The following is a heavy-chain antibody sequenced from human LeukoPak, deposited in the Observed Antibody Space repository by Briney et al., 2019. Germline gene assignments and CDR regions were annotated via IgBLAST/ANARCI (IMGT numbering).Heavy chain of an antibody. J-gene: IGHJ4*02. CDR3: ARDRGGSKYFDS. D-gene: IGHD3-10*01. CDR1: GFTFISYA. V-gene: IGHV3-33*08. Sequence: GGSLRLSCAASGFTFISYAMSWVRQAPGKGLEWVAVIWSDGGNKFYADSVKGRFTISRDNSKNTLFLQMNSLRAEDTALYSCARDRGGSKYFDSWGQGTLVTVSS. CDR2: IWSDGGNK.